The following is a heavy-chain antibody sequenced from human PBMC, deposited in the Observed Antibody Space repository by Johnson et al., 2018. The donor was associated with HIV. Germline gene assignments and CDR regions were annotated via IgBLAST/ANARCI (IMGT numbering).Heavy chain of an antibody. Sequence: QVQLVESGGGLVKPGGSLRLSCAASGFSFSDYYMTWIRQAPGKGLEWVSYISSSGSTIYYADSVKGRFTISRDNAKNSLYLQMNSLRAEDTAVYYCNTHKEYQQFWGSSGWYESGAFDIWGQGTMVTVSS. CDR1: GFSFSDYY. CDR2: ISSSGSTI. CDR3: NTHKEYQQFWGSSGWYESGAFDI. D-gene: IGHD6-19*01. J-gene: IGHJ3*02. V-gene: IGHV3-11*01.